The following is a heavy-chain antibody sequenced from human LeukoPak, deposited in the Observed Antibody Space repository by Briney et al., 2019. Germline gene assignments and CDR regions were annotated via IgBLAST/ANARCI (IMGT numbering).Heavy chain of an antibody. D-gene: IGHD3-22*01. Sequence: SETLSLTCTVSGGPNSRYYWSWIRQPAGKGLEWIGHIYTSGNTNYNPSLKSRVTMSVDTSKNQFSLKLRSVTAADTAVYYCARDGYYFDSSGYYFWGQGTLVTVSS. J-gene: IGHJ4*02. CDR2: IYTSGNT. CDR1: GGPNSRYY. V-gene: IGHV4-4*07. CDR3: ARDGYYFDSSGYYF.